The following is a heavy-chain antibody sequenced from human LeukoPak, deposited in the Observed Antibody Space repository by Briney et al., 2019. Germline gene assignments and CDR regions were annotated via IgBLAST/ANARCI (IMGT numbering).Heavy chain of an antibody. CDR1: GYSFSSYW. V-gene: IGHV5-51*01. D-gene: IGHD1-26*01. Sequence: GESLRISCKASGYSFSSYWIAWVRQMPGKGLEWMGIIYPGDSDTRYSPSFQGQVTISVDKSTSNAYLQWSSLKASDTAVYYCARHPSLRGAYFDYWGQGTLVTVSS. J-gene: IGHJ4*02. CDR2: IYPGDSDT. CDR3: ARHPSLRGAYFDY.